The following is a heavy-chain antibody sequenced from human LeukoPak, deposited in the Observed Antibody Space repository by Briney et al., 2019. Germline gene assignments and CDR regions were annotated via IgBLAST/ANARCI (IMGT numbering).Heavy chain of an antibody. Sequence: GGSLRLSCAASGFTVSSNYMSWVRQAPGKGLEWVSVIYSGGSTYYADSVKGRLTISRDNSKNTLYLQMNSLRAEDTAVYYCASSKYSGYGGYFDYWGQGTLVTVSS. J-gene: IGHJ4*02. D-gene: IGHD5-12*01. CDR2: IYSGGST. CDR1: GFTVSSNY. CDR3: ASSKYSGYGGYFDY. V-gene: IGHV3-53*01.